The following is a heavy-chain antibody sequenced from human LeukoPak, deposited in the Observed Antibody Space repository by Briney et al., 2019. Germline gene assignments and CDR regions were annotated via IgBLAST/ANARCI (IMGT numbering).Heavy chain of an antibody. CDR3: ARVKGVLAFDI. D-gene: IGHD3-10*01. Sequence: PSETLSFTCTVSGGSISSYYWSWIRQPPGKGLEWIGYIYYSGSTNYNPSLKSRVTISVDTSKNQFSLKLSSVTAADTAVYYCARVKGVLAFDIWGQGTMVTVSS. CDR1: GGSISSYY. CDR2: IYYSGST. V-gene: IGHV4-59*01. J-gene: IGHJ3*02.